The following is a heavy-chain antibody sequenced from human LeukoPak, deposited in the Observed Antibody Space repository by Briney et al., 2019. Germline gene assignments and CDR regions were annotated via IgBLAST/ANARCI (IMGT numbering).Heavy chain of an antibody. D-gene: IGHD3-22*01. J-gene: IGHJ5*02. CDR3: ARESTYYYDSSGSADDWFDP. Sequence: PSETLSLTCTVSGGSISSGDYYWSWIRQPPGKGLEWIGYIYYSGSAYYNPSLKSRVTISVDTSKNQFSLKLSSVTAADTAVYYCARESTYYYDSSGSADDWFDPWGQGTLVTVSS. CDR1: GGSISSGDYY. CDR2: IYYSGSA. V-gene: IGHV4-30-4*01.